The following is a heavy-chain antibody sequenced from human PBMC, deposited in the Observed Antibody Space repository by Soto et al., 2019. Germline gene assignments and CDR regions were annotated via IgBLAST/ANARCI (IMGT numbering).Heavy chain of an antibody. D-gene: IGHD3-22*01. V-gene: IGHV4-30-2*01. CDR2: TYHSGNP. CDR3: ARLLYDRSGYYYFDY. J-gene: IGHJ4*02. CDR1: GDTISTGGYT. Sequence: PSETLSLTCDVSGDTISTGGYTWAWIRQPPGKALEWIGHTYHSGNPYYNPSLKSRVIISVDRSKNQFSLKVRSVTAADTALYYCARLLYDRSGYYYFDYWGRGTLVTVSS.